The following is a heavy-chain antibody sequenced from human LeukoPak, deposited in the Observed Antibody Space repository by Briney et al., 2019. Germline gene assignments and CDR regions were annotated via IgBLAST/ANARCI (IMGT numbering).Heavy chain of an antibody. D-gene: IGHD3-3*01. J-gene: IGHJ4*02. CDR3: ARYDFWSGYYSLFDY. V-gene: IGHV4-59*01. Sequence: SETLSLTCTVSGGSISSYYWSWIRQPPGKGLEWIGYIYYSGSTNYNPSLKSRVTISVDTSKNQFSLKLSSVTAADTAVYYCARYDFWSGYYSLFDYWGQGTLVTVS. CDR2: IYYSGST. CDR1: GGSISSYY.